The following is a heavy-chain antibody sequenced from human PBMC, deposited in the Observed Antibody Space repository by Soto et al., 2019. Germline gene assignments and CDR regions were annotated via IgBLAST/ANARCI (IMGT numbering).Heavy chain of an antibody. CDR2: IIPIFGTA. CDR3: ARVGCISTSCSYYYYYGMGV. J-gene: IGHJ6*02. V-gene: IGHV1-69*12. Sequence: QVQLVQSGAEVKKPGSSVKVSCKASGGTFSSYAISWVRQAPGQGLEWMGGIIPIFGTANYAQKFQGRVTITADESTSTAYMELSSLRSEDTAVYYCARVGCISTSCSYYYYYGMGVWGQGTTVTVSS. D-gene: IGHD2-2*01. CDR1: GGTFSSYA.